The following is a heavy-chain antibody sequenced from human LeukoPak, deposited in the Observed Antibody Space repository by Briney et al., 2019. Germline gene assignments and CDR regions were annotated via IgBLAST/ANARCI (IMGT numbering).Heavy chain of an antibody. CDR2: IYYSGST. V-gene: IGHV4-31*03. CDR1: GGSISSGGYY. D-gene: IGHD5-12*01. CDR3: ARLKDGYHDY. J-gene: IGHJ4*02. Sequence: SQTLSLTCTVSGGSISSGGYYWSWLRQHPGQGLEWIGYIYYSGSTYYNPSLKSRVTISVDTSKNQFSLKLSSVTAAATAVYYCARLKDGYHDYWGQGTLVTVSS.